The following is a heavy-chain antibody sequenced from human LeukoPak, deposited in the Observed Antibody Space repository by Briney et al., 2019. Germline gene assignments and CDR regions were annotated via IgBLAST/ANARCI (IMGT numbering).Heavy chain of an antibody. CDR1: GGSISSSTYY. CDR3: ASPGGDPTDY. Sequence: KPSETLSLTCTVSGGSISSSTYYWGWIRQPPGKGLEWIGSIYYSGSTYYNPSLKSRVTISVDTSKNQFSLKLSSVTAADTAVYYCASPGGDPTDYWGQGTLVTVSS. V-gene: IGHV4-39*01. J-gene: IGHJ4*02. D-gene: IGHD2-21*01. CDR2: IYYSGST.